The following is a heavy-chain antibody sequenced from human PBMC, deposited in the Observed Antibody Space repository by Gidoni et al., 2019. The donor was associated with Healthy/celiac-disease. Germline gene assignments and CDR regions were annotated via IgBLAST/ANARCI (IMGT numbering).Heavy chain of an antibody. Sequence: QVQLVQSGAEVKKPGASVKVSCKASGYTFTSYGISWVRQAPGQGLEWMGWISAYNGNTNYAQKLQGRVTMTTDTSTSTAYMELRSRRSDDTAVYYCARDKRVIVVVTDPNWFDPWGQGTLVTVSS. V-gene: IGHV1-18*01. CDR2: ISAYNGNT. CDR1: GYTFTSYG. J-gene: IGHJ5*02. CDR3: ARDKRVIVVVTDPNWFDP. D-gene: IGHD3-22*01.